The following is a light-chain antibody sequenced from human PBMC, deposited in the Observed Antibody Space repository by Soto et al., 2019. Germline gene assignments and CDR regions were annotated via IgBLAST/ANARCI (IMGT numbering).Light chain of an antibody. J-gene: IGKJ4*01. CDR1: QSVSRY. Sequence: VLTQSPATLSLSPGERATLSCRASQSVSRYLAWYQQKPGQAPRLLIYDASNRATGIPARFSGSGSGTDFTLTISSLEPEDFAVYYCQQRINWPLTFGGGTKVEIK. V-gene: IGKV3-11*01. CDR2: DAS. CDR3: QQRINWPLT.